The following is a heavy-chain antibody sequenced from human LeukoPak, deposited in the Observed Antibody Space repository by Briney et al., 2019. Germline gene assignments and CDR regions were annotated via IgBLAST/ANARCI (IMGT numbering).Heavy chain of an antibody. Sequence: ASVKVSCKASGYTFTSYGISWVRQAPGQGLEWMGWISAYNGNTNYAQKLQGRVTMTTDTSTSTAYMELRSLRSDDTAVYYCARDTHTMYYDILTGYSQEFDYWGQGTLVTVSS. J-gene: IGHJ4*02. V-gene: IGHV1-18*01. CDR3: ARDTHTMYYDILTGYSQEFDY. D-gene: IGHD3-9*01. CDR2: ISAYNGNT. CDR1: GYTFTSYG.